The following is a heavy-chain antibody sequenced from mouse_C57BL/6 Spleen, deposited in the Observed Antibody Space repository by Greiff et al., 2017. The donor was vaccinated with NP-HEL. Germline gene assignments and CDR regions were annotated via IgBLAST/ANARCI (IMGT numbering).Heavy chain of an antibody. CDR3: ARSFDYYGQAVDWYFDV. D-gene: IGHD1-1*01. J-gene: IGHJ1*03. CDR1: GFTFSDYG. CDR2: ISSGSSTI. Sequence: VQLQQSGGGLVKPGGSLKLSCAASGFTFSDYGMHWVRQAPEKGLEWVAYISSGSSTIYYADTVKGRFTISRDNAKNTLFLQMTSLRSEDTAMYYCARSFDYYGQAVDWYFDVWGTGTTVTVSS. V-gene: IGHV5-17*01.